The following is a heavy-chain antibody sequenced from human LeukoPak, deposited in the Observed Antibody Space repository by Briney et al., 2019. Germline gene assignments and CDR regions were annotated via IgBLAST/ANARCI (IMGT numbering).Heavy chain of an antibody. CDR3: ARDSQRPDY. J-gene: IGHJ4*02. Sequence: SETQSLTCTVSGYSISSGYYWGWIRQPPGKGLEWIGSIYHSGSTYYNPSLKSRVTISVDTSKNQFSLKLSSVTAADTAVYYCARDSQRPDYWGQGTLVTVSS. CDR2: IYHSGST. CDR1: GYSISSGYY. D-gene: IGHD1-1*01. V-gene: IGHV4-38-2*02.